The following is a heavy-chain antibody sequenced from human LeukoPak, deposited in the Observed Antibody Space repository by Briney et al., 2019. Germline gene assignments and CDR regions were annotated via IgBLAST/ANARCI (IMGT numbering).Heavy chain of an antibody. J-gene: IGHJ5*02. CDR3: ARGGWELPLNWFDP. Sequence: SETLSLTCTVSGGSISSGGYYWSWIRQHPGKGLGWIGYIYYSGSTYYNPSLKSRVTISVDTSKNQFSLKLSSVTAADTAVYYCARGGWELPLNWFDPWGQGTLVTVSS. CDR1: GGSISSGGYY. V-gene: IGHV4-31*03. D-gene: IGHD1-26*01. CDR2: IYYSGST.